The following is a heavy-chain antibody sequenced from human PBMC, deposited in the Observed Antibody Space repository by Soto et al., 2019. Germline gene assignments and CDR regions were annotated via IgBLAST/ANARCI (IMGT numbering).Heavy chain of an antibody. CDR2: IIPIFGTT. V-gene: IGHV1-69*06. CDR3: ARDRTDSGYYTNWLDP. CDR1: GGPFGSDA. J-gene: IGHJ5*02. D-gene: IGHD3-22*01. Sequence: SVKVCFKASGGPFGSDAITWVRQAPGQGLEWVGRIIPIFGTTNYAQNLQGRVTISADKSTLTSYMELHSLTSDDTALYYCARDRTDSGYYTNWLDPWGQGTKVTVSS.